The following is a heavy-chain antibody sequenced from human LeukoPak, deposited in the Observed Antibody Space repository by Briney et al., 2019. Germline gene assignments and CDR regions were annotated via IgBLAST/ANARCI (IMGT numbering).Heavy chain of an antibody. CDR3: ARHSGYHSTMYLDY. Sequence: ASVKVSCKASGGTFSSYAISWVRQAPGQGLEWMGGITAIFRTTNYAQKFQGRVTITADESMSTVYMELSSLRSEDTAVYYCARHSGYHSTMYLDYWGQGTLVTVSS. CDR1: GGTFSSYA. V-gene: IGHV1-69*13. CDR2: ITAIFRTT. D-gene: IGHD3-22*01. J-gene: IGHJ4*02.